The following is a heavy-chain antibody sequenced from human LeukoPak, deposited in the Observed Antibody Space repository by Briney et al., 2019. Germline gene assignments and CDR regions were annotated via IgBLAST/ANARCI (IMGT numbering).Heavy chain of an antibody. Sequence: GGSLRLSCAASGFTVSSNYMSWVRQAPGKWLECVSVIYSGGSTYYADSVKGRFTISRDNSKNTLYLQMNSLRAEDTAVYYCARGTRVPLWQPDTGGYFDYWGQGTLVTVSS. CDR2: IYSGGST. CDR3: ARGTRVPLWQPDTGGYFDY. V-gene: IGHV3-53*01. CDR1: GFTVSSNY. D-gene: IGHD2-21*01. J-gene: IGHJ4*02.